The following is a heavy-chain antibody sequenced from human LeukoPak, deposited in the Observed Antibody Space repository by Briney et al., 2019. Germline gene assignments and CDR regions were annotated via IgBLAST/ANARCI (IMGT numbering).Heavy chain of an antibody. V-gene: IGHV3-23*01. J-gene: IGHJ4*02. Sequence: GGSLRLSCAASGFTFSSYAITWVRQAPGKGLEWVSAISTSGDSTYYADSVRGRFTISRDNSKNTLYLQMNSLRAEDTAVYYCAKDLALYSYGYYAFDYWGQGTLVTVSS. D-gene: IGHD5-18*01. CDR2: ISTSGDST. CDR3: AKDLALYSYGYYAFDY. CDR1: GFTFSSYA.